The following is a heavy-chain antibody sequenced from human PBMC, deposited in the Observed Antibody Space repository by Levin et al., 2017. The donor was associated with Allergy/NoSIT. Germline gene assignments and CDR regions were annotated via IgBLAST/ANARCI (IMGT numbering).Heavy chain of an antibody. V-gene: IGHV3-15*01. Sequence: GESLKISCAASGFTFSNAWMSWVRQAPGKGLEWVGRIKSKTDGGTTDYAAPVKGRFTIPRDDSKNTLYPQMNSLKTEDTAVYYCTTVLKITMVRGGRLPTPDRIDYWGQGTLVTVSS. CDR3: TTVLKITMVRGGRLPTPDRIDY. J-gene: IGHJ4*02. CDR1: GFTFSNAW. CDR2: IKSKTDGGTT. D-gene: IGHD3-10*01.